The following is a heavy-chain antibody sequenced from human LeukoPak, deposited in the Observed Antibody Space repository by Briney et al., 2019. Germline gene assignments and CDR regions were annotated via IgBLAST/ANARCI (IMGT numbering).Heavy chain of an antibody. CDR3: AKERVDWRYFDY. J-gene: IGHJ4*02. CDR1: GSTVNNKY. Sequence: PGGSLRLSCAASGSTVNNKYMTWVRQAPGKGLEWVSLIYNDGRTYYADSVKGRFTISRDNSKNTLYLQMNSLRAEDTAVYYCAKERVDWRYFDYWGQGTLVTVSS. D-gene: IGHD3-9*01. V-gene: IGHV3-66*02. CDR2: IYNDGRT.